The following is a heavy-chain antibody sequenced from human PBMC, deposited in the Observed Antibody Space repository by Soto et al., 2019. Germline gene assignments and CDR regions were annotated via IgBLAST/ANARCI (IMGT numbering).Heavy chain of an antibody. CDR2: MVPNTGTT. D-gene: IGHD3-9*01. J-gene: IGHJ3*02. CDR1: GYSFRNYD. Sequence: ASVKVSCKASGYSFRNYDIQWLRQAAGQGLEWLGFMVPNTGTTGYAQTFQGSVTMTRDTSLNTAYMELSGLRSEDTAVYYCARYILAEGFDIWGQGTLVTVSS. CDR3: ARYILAEGFDI. V-gene: IGHV1-8*01.